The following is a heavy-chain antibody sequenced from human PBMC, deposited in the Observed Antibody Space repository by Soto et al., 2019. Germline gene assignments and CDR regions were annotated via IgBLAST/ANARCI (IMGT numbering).Heavy chain of an antibody. V-gene: IGHV1-8*01. J-gene: IGHJ5*02. Sequence: QVQLVQSGAEVKKPGASVTVSCKASGYMFSTYDINWVRQAPGQGLEWMGWLNPNSGNTGYAQKFQGRVTMTRNTCINTAYMELSSMGSDDTAVYYCARDHRYNWNDEGWFDPWGQGTLVTVSS. CDR2: LNPNSGNT. D-gene: IGHD1-20*01. CDR1: GYMFSTYD. CDR3: ARDHRYNWNDEGWFDP.